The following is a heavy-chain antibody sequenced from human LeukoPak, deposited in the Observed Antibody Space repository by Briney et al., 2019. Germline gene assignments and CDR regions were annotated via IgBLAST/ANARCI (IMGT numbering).Heavy chain of an antibody. Sequence: SETLSLTCAVSGGSISSSNWWSWVRQPPGKGLEWIGEIYHSGSTNYNPSLKSRVTISVDKSKNQFSLKLSSVTAADTAVYYCARDRLYSSSFWFDPWGQGTLVTVSS. J-gene: IGHJ5*02. CDR1: GGSISSSNW. CDR2: IYHSGST. CDR3: ARDRLYSSSFWFDP. V-gene: IGHV4-4*02. D-gene: IGHD6-6*01.